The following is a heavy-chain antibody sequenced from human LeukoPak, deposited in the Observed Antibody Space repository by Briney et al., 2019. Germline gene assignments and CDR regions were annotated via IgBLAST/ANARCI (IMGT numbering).Heavy chain of an antibody. D-gene: IGHD4-17*01. CDR3: ARPIPTVTTFGGAFDI. CDR1: GGSFSGYY. CDR2: INHSGST. V-gene: IGHV4-34*01. Sequence: SETLSLTCAVYGGSFSGYYWSWIRQPPGKGLEWIGEINHSGSTYYNPSLKSRVTISVDTSKNQFSLKLSSVTAADTAVYYCARPIPTVTTFGGAFDIWGQGTMVTVSS. J-gene: IGHJ3*02.